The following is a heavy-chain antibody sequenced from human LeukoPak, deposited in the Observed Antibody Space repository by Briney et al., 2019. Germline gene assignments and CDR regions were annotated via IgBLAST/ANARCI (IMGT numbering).Heavy chain of an antibody. Sequence: SETLSLTCAVYGGSFSGYYWSWIRQPPGKGLEWIGEINHSGSTNYNPSLKSRVTISVDTSKNQFSLKLSSVTAADTAVYYCARTSYYDFWSGYFDAFDIWGQGTMVTVSS. CDR2: INHSGST. J-gene: IGHJ3*02. CDR1: GGSFSGYY. D-gene: IGHD3-3*01. V-gene: IGHV4-34*01. CDR3: ARTSYYDFWSGYFDAFDI.